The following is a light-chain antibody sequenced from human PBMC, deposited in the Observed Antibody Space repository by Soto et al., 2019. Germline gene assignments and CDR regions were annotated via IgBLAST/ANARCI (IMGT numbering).Light chain of an antibody. CDR1: SNNIGGYSL. V-gene: IGLV2-14*02. CDR3: SSYAGSNNYV. Sequence: QSALTQPASVSGSPGQSITISCTGSSNNIGGYSLVSWYQQSPGKVPKLLIFEVNKRPSGVSDRFSGSKSGNTASLTVSGLQAEDEADYYCSSYAGSNNYVFGTGTKLTVL. J-gene: IGLJ1*01. CDR2: EVN.